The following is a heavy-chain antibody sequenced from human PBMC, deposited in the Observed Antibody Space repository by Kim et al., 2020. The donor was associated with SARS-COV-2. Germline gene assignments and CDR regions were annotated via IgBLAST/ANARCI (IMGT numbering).Heavy chain of an antibody. J-gene: IGHJ4*02. CDR3: AQLKSAVAGG. CDR1: GGSFSGYY. V-gene: IGHV4-34*01. Sequence: SETLSLTCAVYGGSFSGYYWSWIRQPPGKGLEWIGETNHSGRTNYNPSLKSRVTISVDTSKNQFSLKLSSVTAADTAVYYCAQLKSAVAGGWGQGTLVTVSS. CDR2: TNHSGRT. D-gene: IGHD6-19*01.